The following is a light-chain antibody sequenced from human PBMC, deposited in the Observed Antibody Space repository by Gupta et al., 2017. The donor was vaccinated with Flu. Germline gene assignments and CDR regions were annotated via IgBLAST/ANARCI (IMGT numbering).Light chain of an antibody. Sequence: INVGDHNIYWYQQKPGSPPRYLLYYSSDSDKGQGSGVPSRFSGSKDASANAGLVLISGLQSEDEADYYCMIWPSNSRVFGGGTKLTVL. CDR3: MIWPSNSRV. J-gene: IGLJ3*02. CDR2: YSSDSDK. CDR1: INVGDHN. V-gene: IGLV5-37*01.